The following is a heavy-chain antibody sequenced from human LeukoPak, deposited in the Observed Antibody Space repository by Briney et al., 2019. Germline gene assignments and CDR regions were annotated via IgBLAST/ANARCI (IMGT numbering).Heavy chain of an antibody. CDR2: INPNSGGT. D-gene: IGHD1-14*01. V-gene: IGHV1-2*02. CDR3: ARVCCQNHPDTSYYMAV. J-gene: IGHJ6*03. CDR1: GYTFTGYY. Sequence: ASVKVSCKASGYTFTGYYMHWVRQAPGQGLEWMGWINPNSGGTNYAQKFQGRVTMTRDTSSSTAYMELSRLRSADTAVYHCARVCCQNHPDTSYYMAVWGKGPTVTVSS.